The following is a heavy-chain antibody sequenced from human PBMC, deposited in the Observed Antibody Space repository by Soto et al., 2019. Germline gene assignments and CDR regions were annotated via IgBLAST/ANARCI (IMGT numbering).Heavy chain of an antibody. CDR1: GYTFTGYY. J-gene: IGHJ6*03. D-gene: IGHD3-3*01. V-gene: IGHV1-2*04. CDR3: ARDHTGTYDFLYYYYMDV. Sequence: ASVKVSCKASGYTFTGYYMHWVRQAPGQGLEWMGWINPNSGGTNYAQKFQGWVTMTRDTSISTAYMELSRLRSDDTAVYYCARDHTGTYDFLYYYYMDVWGKGTTVTVSS. CDR2: INPNSGGT.